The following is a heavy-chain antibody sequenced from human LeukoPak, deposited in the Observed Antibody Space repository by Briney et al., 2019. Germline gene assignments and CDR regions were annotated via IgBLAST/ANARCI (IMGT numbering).Heavy chain of an antibody. Sequence: SETLSLTCAVYGGSFSGYYWSWIRQPPGKGLEWIGEINHSGSTNYNPSLKSRVTISVDTSKNQFSLKLSSVTAADTAVYYCARGGAKKRGPSMITFGGVIVPPPYFDYWGQGTLVTVSS. D-gene: IGHD3-16*02. CDR1: GGSFSGYY. V-gene: IGHV4-34*01. J-gene: IGHJ4*02. CDR3: ARGGAKKRGPSMITFGGVIVPPPYFDY. CDR2: INHSGST.